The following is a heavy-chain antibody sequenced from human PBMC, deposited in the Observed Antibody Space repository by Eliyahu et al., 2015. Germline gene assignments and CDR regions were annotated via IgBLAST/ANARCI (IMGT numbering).Heavy chain of an antibody. CDR2: IKQDESET. CDR1: GFXFSNYW. V-gene: IGHV3-7*01. CDR3: ARGHSSNWDHYFGY. J-gene: IGHJ4*02. Sequence: EVHLVESGGGLVQPGGSLRLXXQASGFXFSNYWMNWVRQAPGKGLEWVANIKQDESETYYVXSVKGRFTISRDNAKNSLYLQMNSLKADDTAVYYCARGHSSNWDHYFGYWGQGTLVTVSS. D-gene: IGHD6-13*01.